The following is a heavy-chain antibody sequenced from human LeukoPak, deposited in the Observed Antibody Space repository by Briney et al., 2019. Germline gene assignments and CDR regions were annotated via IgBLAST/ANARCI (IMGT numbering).Heavy chain of an antibody. Sequence: GGSLRLSCAASGFTFSSYGMHWVRQAPGKGLEWVAFIRYDGSNKYYADSVKGRFTISRDNSKNTLYLQMNSLRAEDTAAYYCAKDKYSSGWYYFDYWGQGALVTVSS. V-gene: IGHV3-30*02. CDR1: GFTFSSYG. CDR2: IRYDGSNK. CDR3: AKDKYSSGWYYFDY. D-gene: IGHD6-19*01. J-gene: IGHJ4*02.